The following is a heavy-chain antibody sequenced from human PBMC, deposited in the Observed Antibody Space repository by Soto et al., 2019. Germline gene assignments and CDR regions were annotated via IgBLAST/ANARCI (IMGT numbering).Heavy chain of an antibody. J-gene: IGHJ4*02. CDR2: IYYTGST. CDR3: ARDRSNSPDFFDF. D-gene: IGHD6-6*01. CDR1: GGSISSDDHY. V-gene: IGHV4-30-4*01. Sequence: SETLSLTCTVSGGSISSDDHYWTWIRQPPGKGLEWIGYIYYTGSTNCDPSLQSRVTISMDTSKNQFSLRVNSVTAADTAVYYCARDRSNSPDFFDFWGQGTLVTVSS.